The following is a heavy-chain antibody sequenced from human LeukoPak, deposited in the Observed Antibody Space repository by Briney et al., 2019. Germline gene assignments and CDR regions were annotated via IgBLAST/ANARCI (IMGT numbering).Heavy chain of an antibody. V-gene: IGHV4-59*11. CDR2: IYYSGST. Sequence: SETLSLTCTVSGGSISSHYWSWIRQPPGKGLEWIEYIYYSGSTNYNPSLKSRLTISVDTSKSQFSLQLSSVTAADTAVYYCARVRIAARPDGLYYYYYMDVWGKGTTVTVSS. J-gene: IGHJ6*03. CDR3: ARVRIAARPDGLYYYYYMDV. CDR1: GGSISSHY. D-gene: IGHD6-6*01.